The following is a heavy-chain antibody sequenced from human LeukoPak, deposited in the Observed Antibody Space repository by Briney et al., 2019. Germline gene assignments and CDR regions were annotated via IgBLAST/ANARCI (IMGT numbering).Heavy chain of an antibody. Sequence: ASVKVSCKAFGYTFTSNYMHWVRQAPGQGPEWMGVISPSGGSTTYAQKFQGRVTLTRDMSTSTDYLELSSLRSEDTAVYYCARVAAAGTGIFVNFYYSMDIWGKGTTVTISS. J-gene: IGHJ6*03. V-gene: IGHV1-46*01. D-gene: IGHD6-13*01. CDR1: GYTFTSNY. CDR3: ARVAAAGTGIFVNFYYSMDI. CDR2: ISPSGGST.